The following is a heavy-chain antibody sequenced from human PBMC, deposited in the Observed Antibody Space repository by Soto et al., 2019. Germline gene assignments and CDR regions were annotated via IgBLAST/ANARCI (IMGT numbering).Heavy chain of an antibody. CDR2: IYYSGST. D-gene: IGHD3-3*01. CDR1: GGSISSSSYY. J-gene: IGHJ5*02. Sequence: SGTLSLTCTVSGGSISSSSYYWGWIRQPPGKGLEWIGSIYYSGSTYYNPSLKSRVTISVDTSKNQFSLKLSSVTAADTAVYYCARSGYDFWSGYYSWFDPWGQGTLVTVSS. V-gene: IGHV4-39*07. CDR3: ARSGYDFWSGYYSWFDP.